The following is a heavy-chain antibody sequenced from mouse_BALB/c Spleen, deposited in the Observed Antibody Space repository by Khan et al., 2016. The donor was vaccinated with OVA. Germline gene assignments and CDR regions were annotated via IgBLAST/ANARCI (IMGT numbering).Heavy chain of an antibody. CDR2: IFPGNSDT. V-gene: IGHV1-5*01. D-gene: IGHD1-1*01. Sequence: VQLQQPGTVLARPGASVKMSCKTSGYIFTNYWMHWVKQRPGQGLEWIGGIFPGNSDTDYNQNFKDKAKLTAVTSASTAYMEVRSLSSEDPAVYYCTRAGYGAFAYWGQGTLVTVSP. J-gene: IGHJ3*01. CDR1: GYIFTNYW. CDR3: TRAGYGAFAY.